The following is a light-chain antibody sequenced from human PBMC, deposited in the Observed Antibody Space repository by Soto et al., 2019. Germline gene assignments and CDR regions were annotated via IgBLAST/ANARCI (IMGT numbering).Light chain of an antibody. CDR1: QSVSSNY. J-gene: IGKJ5*01. CDR3: QQYGSSPPSST. V-gene: IGKV3-20*01. Sequence: EIVLTQSPGTLSLSPGERATLSCRASQSVSSNYLAWYQQKPGQAPRLLIYGASNRATDIPDRFGGRGSGTDFTLTISRLEPEDFAVYYCQQYGSSPPSSTFGQGTRLEIK. CDR2: GAS.